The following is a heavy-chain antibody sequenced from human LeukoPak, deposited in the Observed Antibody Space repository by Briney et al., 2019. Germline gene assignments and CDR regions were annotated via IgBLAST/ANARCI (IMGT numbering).Heavy chain of an antibody. CDR3: ASIGFYYDSSGYLWNY. CDR1: GGSISSNY. V-gene: IGHV4-59*08. J-gene: IGHJ4*02. CDR2: IDYRGTT. D-gene: IGHD3-22*01. Sequence: PSETLSLTCTVSGGSISSNYWSWIRQPPGKRLEWIGYIDYRGTTNYNPSLKSRVTISVDTSKNQFSLKLNSVTAADTAVYYCASIGFYYDSSGYLWNYWGQGTLVTVSS.